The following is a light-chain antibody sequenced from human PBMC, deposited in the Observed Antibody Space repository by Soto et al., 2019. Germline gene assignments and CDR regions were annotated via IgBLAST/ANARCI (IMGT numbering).Light chain of an antibody. CDR3: QQVSTYPFT. Sequence: DIQLTQSPSFLSASIGDRVTITCRASQGISSYLAWYQQKPGKAPNLLIYAAFTLQSGVPSRFSGSGSGTEFTLTISSLQPEDFATYYCQQVSTYPFTFGQGTRLEIK. V-gene: IGKV1-9*01. CDR2: AAF. J-gene: IGKJ5*01. CDR1: QGISSY.